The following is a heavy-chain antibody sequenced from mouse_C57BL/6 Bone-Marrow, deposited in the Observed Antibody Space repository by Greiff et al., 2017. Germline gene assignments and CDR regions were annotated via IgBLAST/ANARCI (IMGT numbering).Heavy chain of an antibody. J-gene: IGHJ2*01. CDR2: IDPSDSYT. Sequence: QVQLQQPGAELVGPGTSVKLSCKASGYTFTSYWMHWVKQRPGQGLEWIGVIDPSDSYTNYNQKFKGKATLTVDTSSSTAYMQLSSLTSEDSAVYYCAGDLTGCGFDYWGQGTTLTVSS. D-gene: IGHD4-1*01. CDR3: AGDLTGCGFDY. V-gene: IGHV1-59*01. CDR1: GYTFTSYW.